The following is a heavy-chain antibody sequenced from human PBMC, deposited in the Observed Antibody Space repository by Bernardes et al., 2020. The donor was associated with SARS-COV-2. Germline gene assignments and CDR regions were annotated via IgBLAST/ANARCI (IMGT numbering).Heavy chain of an antibody. CDR1: GGSISSHS. CDR3: ARDVAVAGGLAFDI. J-gene: IGHJ3*02. V-gene: IGHV4-59*11. D-gene: IGHD6-19*01. CDR2: IYYSGST. Sequence: SETLSLTCTVSGGSISSHSWSWIRQPPGKGLEWIGYIYYSGSTNYNPSLKSRVTISVDTSKNQFSLKLSSVTAADTAVYYCARDVAVAGGLAFDIWGQGTMVTVSS.